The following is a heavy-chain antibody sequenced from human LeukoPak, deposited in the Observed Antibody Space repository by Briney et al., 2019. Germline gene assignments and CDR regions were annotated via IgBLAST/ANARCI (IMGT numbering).Heavy chain of an antibody. Sequence: SETLSLTCIVSGGSISSYYWSWIRQPPGKGLEWIGYIYYSGSTNYNPSLKSRVTILVDTSKNQFSLKLSSVTTADTAVYYCARSLAVAGYYYNYYMDVWGKGTTVTVSS. CDR2: IYYSGST. CDR1: GGSISSYY. D-gene: IGHD6-19*01. V-gene: IGHV4-59*01. CDR3: ARSLAVAGYYYNYYMDV. J-gene: IGHJ6*03.